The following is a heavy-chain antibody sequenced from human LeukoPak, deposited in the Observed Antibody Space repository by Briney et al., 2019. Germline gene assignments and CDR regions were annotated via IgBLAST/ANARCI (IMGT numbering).Heavy chain of an antibody. D-gene: IGHD5-18*01. V-gene: IGHV3-23*01. J-gene: IGHJ4*02. CDR3: AKVDPRVSYGYGFDY. Sequence: AGGSLRLSCAASGFTFSSHGMDWVRQAPGMGLEWVSAISGSGGSTYYADSVKGRFTISRDNSKNTLYLQMNSLRAEDTAVYYCAKVDPRVSYGYGFDYWGQGTLVTVSS. CDR2: ISGSGGST. CDR1: GFTFSSHG.